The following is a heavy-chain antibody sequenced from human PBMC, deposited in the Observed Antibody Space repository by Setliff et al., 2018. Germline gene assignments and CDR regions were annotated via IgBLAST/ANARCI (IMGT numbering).Heavy chain of an antibody. CDR3: ARCRDYYDSSGYYPGAFDI. J-gene: IGHJ3*02. Sequence: ASVKVSCKASGYSFAKYALHWVRQAPGQRLEWMGWINAGNGNTKCSQNFQGRVTITRDTSASTAYVELSSLRSEDTAVYYCARCRDYYDSSGYYPGAFDIWGQGTMVTVSS. V-gene: IGHV1-3*01. CDR1: GYSFAKYA. D-gene: IGHD3-22*01. CDR2: INAGNGNT.